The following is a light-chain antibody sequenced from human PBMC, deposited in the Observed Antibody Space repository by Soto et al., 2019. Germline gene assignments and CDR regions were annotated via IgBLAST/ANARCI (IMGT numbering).Light chain of an antibody. J-gene: IGLJ3*02. Sequence: QAVVTQPPSVSGAPGQRVTISCTGSSSNIGAGYDVHWYQQLPGTAPKLLIYGNSNRPSGVPDRFSGSKSGTSASLAITGLQAEDEADYYCQSYDSSLRGVFGGGTKLTV. V-gene: IGLV1-40*01. CDR1: SSNIGAGYD. CDR2: GNS. CDR3: QSYDSSLRGV.